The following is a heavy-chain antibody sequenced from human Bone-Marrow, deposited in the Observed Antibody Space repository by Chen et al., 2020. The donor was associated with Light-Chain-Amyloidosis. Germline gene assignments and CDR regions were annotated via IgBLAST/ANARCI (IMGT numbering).Heavy chain of an antibody. CDR3: SKWLLIQSRSSVDY. CDR1: GFTFSNYS. Sequence: EVQLVESGGDLVQPGGSLRLSCAASGFTFSNYSMTWVRQAPGKGLEWVWTISYSGSNIYYADSWKCRFTLFRDNFRHTLSPPMNNPRADDTALYYCSKWLLIQSRSSVDYWGQGTLVTVSS. D-gene: IGHD5-12*01. V-gene: IGHV3-23*04. CDR2: ISYSGSNI. J-gene: IGHJ4*02.